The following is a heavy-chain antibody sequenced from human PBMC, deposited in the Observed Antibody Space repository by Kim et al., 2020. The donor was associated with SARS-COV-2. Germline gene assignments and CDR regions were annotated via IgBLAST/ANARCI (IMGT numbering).Heavy chain of an antibody. D-gene: IGHD2-2*01. CDR1: GFTFSSYS. J-gene: IGHJ6*02. CDR2: ISSSSSYI. Sequence: GGSLRLFCAASGFTFSSYSMNWVRQAPGKGLEWVSSISSSSSYIYYADSVKGRFTISRDNAKNSLYLQMNSLRAEDTAVYYCARDGDVPDIVVVPAAYGMDVWGQGTTVTVSS. V-gene: IGHV3-21*04. CDR3: ARDGDVPDIVVVPAAYGMDV.